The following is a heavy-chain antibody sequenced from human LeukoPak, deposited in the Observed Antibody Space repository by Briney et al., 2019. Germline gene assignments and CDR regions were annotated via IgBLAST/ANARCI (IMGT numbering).Heavy chain of an antibody. D-gene: IGHD3-22*01. J-gene: IGHJ4*02. CDR2: IKQDGSEK. V-gene: IGHV3-7*01. CDR3: ARDFQPSYYYDSSGYYQWRYSDY. Sequence: GGSLRLSCAASGFTFSSYWMSWVRQAPGKGLEWVANIKQDGSEKYYVDSVKGRFTISRDNAKNSLYLQMNSLRAEDTAVYYCARDFQPSYYYDSSGYYQWRYSDYWGQGTLVTVSS. CDR1: GFTFSSYW.